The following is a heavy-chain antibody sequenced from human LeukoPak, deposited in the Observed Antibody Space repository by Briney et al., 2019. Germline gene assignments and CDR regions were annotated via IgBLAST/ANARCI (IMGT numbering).Heavy chain of an antibody. CDR2: ISYDGSNK. CDR1: GFTFSSYA. V-gene: IGHV3-30-3*01. Sequence: GGSLRLSCAASGFTFSSYAMHWVRQAPGKGLEWAAVISYDGSNKYYADSVKGRFTISRDNAKNTLYLQMNSLRAEDTAVYYCARDLSLTTTVDGNWGQGTLVTVSS. D-gene: IGHD4-17*01. J-gene: IGHJ4*02. CDR3: ARDLSLTTTVDGN.